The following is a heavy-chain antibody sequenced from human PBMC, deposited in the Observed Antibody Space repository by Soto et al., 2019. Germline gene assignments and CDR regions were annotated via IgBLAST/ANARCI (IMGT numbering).Heavy chain of an antibody. CDR1: GGSISSGGYY. V-gene: IGHV4-31*03. Sequence: LSLTCTVSGGSISSGGYYWSWIRQHPGKGLEWIGYIYYSGSTYYNPSLKSRVTISVDTSKNKFSLKLSSVTAADTAVYYCARDSGYYYDSSGYYYISEYFQHWGQGTLVNVSS. D-gene: IGHD3-22*01. J-gene: IGHJ1*01. CDR3: ARDSGYYYDSSGYYYISEYFQH. CDR2: IYYSGST.